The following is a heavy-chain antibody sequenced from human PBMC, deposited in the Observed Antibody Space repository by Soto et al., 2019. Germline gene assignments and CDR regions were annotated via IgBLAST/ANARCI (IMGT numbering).Heavy chain of an antibody. J-gene: IGHJ6*03. V-gene: IGHV1-18*01. CDR1: GYTFTSYG. CDR2: ISAYNGNT. Sequence: QVQLVQSGAEVKKPGASVKVSRKASGYTFTSYGISWVRQAPGQGLEWMGWISAYNGNTNYAQKLQGRVTMTTDTSTSTAYMELRSLRSDDTAVYYCARVRDSSTNSPDYYYYMDVWGKGTTVTVSS. D-gene: IGHD2-2*01. CDR3: ARVRDSSTNSPDYYYYMDV.